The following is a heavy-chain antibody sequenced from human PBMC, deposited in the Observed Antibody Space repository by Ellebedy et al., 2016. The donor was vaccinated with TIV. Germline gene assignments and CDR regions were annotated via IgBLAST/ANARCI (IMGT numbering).Heavy chain of an antibody. CDR1: GGSITSYN. CDR3: ARSLGGYSYAFEY. D-gene: IGHD5-18*01. Sequence: SETLSLTXTLSGGSITSYNWSWIRQPPGKGLEWIGNIYYSGSANYNPSLKSRVTISVATPKTQFSLKLSSVTAADTAVYYCARSLGGYSYAFEYWGQGTLVTVSS. CDR2: IYYSGSA. V-gene: IGHV4-59*01. J-gene: IGHJ4*02.